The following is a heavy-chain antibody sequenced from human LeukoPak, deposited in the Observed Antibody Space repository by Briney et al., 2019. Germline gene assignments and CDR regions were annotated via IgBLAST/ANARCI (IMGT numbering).Heavy chain of an antibody. D-gene: IGHD4-17*01. V-gene: IGHV3-74*01. J-gene: IGHJ4*02. CDR1: GFTFSSYW. CDR2: INSDGSST. Sequence: GGSLRLSCAASGFTFSSYWMHWVRQAPGKGLVWVSRINSDGSSTSYADSVKGRFTISRDNAKNTLYLQMNGLRAEDTAVYYCARADYGDYPNFDCWGQGTLVTVSS. CDR3: ARADYGDYPNFDC.